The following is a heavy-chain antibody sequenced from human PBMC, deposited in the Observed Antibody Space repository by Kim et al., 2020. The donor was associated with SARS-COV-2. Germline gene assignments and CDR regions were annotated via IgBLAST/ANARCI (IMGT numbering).Heavy chain of an antibody. D-gene: IGHD4-17*01. Sequence: FQGRVTITADKSTSTAYMELSSLRSEDTAVYYCARSRSVDYGDYPYYFDYWGQGTLVTVSS. CDR3: ARSRSVDYGDYPYYFDY. V-gene: IGHV1-69*02. J-gene: IGHJ4*02.